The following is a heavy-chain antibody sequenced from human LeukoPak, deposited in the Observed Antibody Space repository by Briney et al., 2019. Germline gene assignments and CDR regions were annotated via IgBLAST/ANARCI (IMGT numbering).Heavy chain of an antibody. CDR1: GGSISSGGYS. J-gene: IGHJ2*01. CDR3: ARVPLTYYYDSSGYIWYFDL. V-gene: IGHV4-30-4*07. CDR2: IYYSGST. D-gene: IGHD3-22*01. Sequence: SETLSLTCAVSGGSISSGGYSWSWIRQPPGKGLEWIGYIYYSGSTYYNPSLKSRVTISVDTSKNQFSLKLSSVTAADTAVYYCARVPLTYYYDSSGYIWYFDLWGRGTLVTVSS.